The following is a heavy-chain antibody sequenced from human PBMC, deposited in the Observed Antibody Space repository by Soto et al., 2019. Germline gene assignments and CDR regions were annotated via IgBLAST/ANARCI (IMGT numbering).Heavy chain of an antibody. Sequence: ASVKVSCKASGYTFTSYGISWVRQAPGQGLEWMGWISAYNGNTNYAQKLQGRVTMTTDTSTSSAYMELRSLRSDDTAVYYCARDLRAGRAVYYYGMDVWGQGTTVTVSS. J-gene: IGHJ6*02. CDR2: ISAYNGNT. CDR3: ARDLRAGRAVYYYGMDV. CDR1: GYTFTSYG. V-gene: IGHV1-18*01.